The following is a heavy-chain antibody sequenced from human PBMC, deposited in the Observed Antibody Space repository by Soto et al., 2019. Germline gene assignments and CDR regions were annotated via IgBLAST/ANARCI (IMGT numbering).Heavy chain of an antibody. CDR2: IYSGGST. V-gene: IGHV3-53*02. CDR1: GFTVISNY. CDR3: AREGLGIALEGENGYDY. D-gene: IGHD2-2*03. J-gene: IGHJ4*02. Sequence: EVQLVETGGGLIQPGGSLRLSCAASGFTVISNYMGWVRQAPGKGREWVSVIYSGGSTYYADSVKGRFTISRDNSKNTLYLQMNSLRAEDTAVYYCAREGLGIALEGENGYDYWGQGTLVTVSS.